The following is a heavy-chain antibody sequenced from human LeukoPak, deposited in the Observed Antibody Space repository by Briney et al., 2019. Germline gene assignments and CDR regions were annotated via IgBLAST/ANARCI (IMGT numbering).Heavy chain of an antibody. D-gene: IGHD6-19*01. Sequence: ASVKVSCKASGYTFTSYAMHWVLQAPGQRLEWMGWINAGNGNTKYSQKFQGRVTITRDTSASTAYMELSSLRSEDTAVYYCARDDSSGWSASYNWFDPWGQGTLVTVSS. V-gene: IGHV1-3*01. J-gene: IGHJ5*02. CDR3: ARDDSSGWSASYNWFDP. CDR2: INAGNGNT. CDR1: GYTFTSYA.